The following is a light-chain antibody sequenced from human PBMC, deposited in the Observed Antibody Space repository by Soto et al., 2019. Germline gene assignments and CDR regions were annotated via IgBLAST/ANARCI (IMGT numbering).Light chain of an antibody. Sequence: EIVMTQSPATLSVSPEERAPLSCRASQRVSSNLAWYQQKPGQAPRLLIYGASTRATGIPARFSGSGSGTEFTLTISSLQSEDFAVYYCQQYNKWWTFGQRSKVDIK. CDR3: QQYNKWWT. V-gene: IGKV3-15*01. CDR1: QRVSSN. CDR2: GAS. J-gene: IGKJ1*01.